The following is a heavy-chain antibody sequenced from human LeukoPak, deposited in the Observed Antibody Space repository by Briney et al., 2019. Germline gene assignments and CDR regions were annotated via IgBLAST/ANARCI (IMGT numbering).Heavy chain of an antibody. Sequence: AAVKVSCKAAGYTFTGYYMHWVRQAPGQGLEWMGWINPNSGGTNYAQKFQGRVTMTRDTSISTAYMELSRLRSDDTAVYYCARACRNGGYSYGIHYWGQGTLVTVSS. D-gene: IGHD5-18*01. J-gene: IGHJ4*02. CDR3: ARACRNGGYSYGIHY. CDR1: GYTFTGYY. V-gene: IGHV1-2*02. CDR2: INPNSGGT.